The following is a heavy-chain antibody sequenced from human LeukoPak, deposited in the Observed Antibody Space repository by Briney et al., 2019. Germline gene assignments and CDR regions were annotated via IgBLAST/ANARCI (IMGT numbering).Heavy chain of an antibody. J-gene: IGHJ4*02. CDR2: IHSGGST. CDR1: GFTVSSNY. D-gene: IGHD3-16*02. V-gene: IGHV3-53*01. Sequence: AGGSLRLSCAASGFTVSSNYMSWVRQAPGKGLEWVSVIHSGGSTYYADSVKGRFTISRDNSKNTLYLQMNSLRAEDTAVYYCARGYGYDYVWGSYRFDYWGQGTLVTVSS. CDR3: ARGYGYDYVWGSYRFDY.